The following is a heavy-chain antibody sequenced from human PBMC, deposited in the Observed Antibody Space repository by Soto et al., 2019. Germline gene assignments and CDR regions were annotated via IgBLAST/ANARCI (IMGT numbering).Heavy chain of an antibody. V-gene: IGHV3-23*01. J-gene: IGHJ5*02. D-gene: IGHD6-19*01. Sequence: EVQLLESGGGLVQPGGSLRLSCAASGFTFSSYAMSWVRQAPGKGLEWVSAISGSGGSTYYADSVKGRFTISRDNTKNTLYLQMTSLRAEDTAVYYCAKGRQWLGHSGPWGQGTLVTVSS. CDR2: ISGSGGST. CDR1: GFTFSSYA. CDR3: AKGRQWLGHSGP.